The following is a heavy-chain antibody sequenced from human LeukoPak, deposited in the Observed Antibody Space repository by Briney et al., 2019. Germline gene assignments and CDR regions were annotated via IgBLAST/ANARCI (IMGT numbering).Heavy chain of an antibody. CDR2: IIPNFGTA. CDR3: ARDSVYYDSCGYYPNWFAP. J-gene: IGHJ5*02. CDR1: GGTFSSYA. V-gene: IGHV1-69*05. D-gene: IGHD3-22*01. Sequence: ASVKVSCKASGGTFSSYAISWVRQAPGQGLEWMGRIIPNFGTANYAQKFQGRVTITTDESTSTAYMELSSLRSEDTAVYYCARDSVYYDSCGYYPNWFAPWGQGTLVTVSS.